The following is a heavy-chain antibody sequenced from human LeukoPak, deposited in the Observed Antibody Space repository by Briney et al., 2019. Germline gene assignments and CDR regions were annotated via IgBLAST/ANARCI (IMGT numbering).Heavy chain of an antibody. CDR3: AKGIRGYSYAYDY. J-gene: IGHJ4*02. V-gene: IGHV3-9*03. Sequence: PGGSLRLSCAASGFTFSSYAMSWVRQAPGKGLEWVSSISWNSGSIVYADSVRGRFTISRDNAKNSLYLQMNSLRAEDMALYYCAKGIRGYSYAYDYWGQGTLVTVSS. D-gene: IGHD5-18*01. CDR1: GFTFSSYA. CDR2: ISWNSGSI.